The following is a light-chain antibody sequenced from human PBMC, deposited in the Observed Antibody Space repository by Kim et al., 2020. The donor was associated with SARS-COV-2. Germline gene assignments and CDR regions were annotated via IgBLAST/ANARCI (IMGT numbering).Light chain of an antibody. J-gene: IGKJ1*01. V-gene: IGKV1-39*01. CDR1: QSISSY. CDR3: KQSCRSPPT. CDR2: AAS. Sequence: DIQMTQSPSSLSASVGDRVTITCRASQSISSYLNWYQQKPGKAPKLLIYAASSLQSGVPSRFSGSGSGTDFTLTISSLQPEDFATYECKQSCRSPPTFGQGTKVDIK.